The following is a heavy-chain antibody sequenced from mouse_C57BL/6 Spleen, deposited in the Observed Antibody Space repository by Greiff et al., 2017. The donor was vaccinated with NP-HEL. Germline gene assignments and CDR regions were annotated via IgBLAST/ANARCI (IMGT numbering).Heavy chain of an antibody. Sequence: QVQLQQPGAELVRPGSSVKLSCKASGYTFTSYWMHWVKQRPIQGLEWIGNIDPSDSETHYNQKFKDKATLTVAKSSSTAYMQLSSLTSEDSAGYYGARDDYGSGDGYLEVGGTGTTVTVSS. CDR2: IDPSDSET. D-gene: IGHD1-1*01. CDR3: ARDDYGSGDGYLEV. CDR1: GYTFTSYW. J-gene: IGHJ1*03. V-gene: IGHV1-52*01.